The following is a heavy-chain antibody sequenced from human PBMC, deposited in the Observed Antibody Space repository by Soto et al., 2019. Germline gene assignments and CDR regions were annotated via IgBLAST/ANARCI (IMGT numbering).Heavy chain of an antibody. CDR3: VGRQWLLFGYYYYGMDV. D-gene: IGHD3-3*01. CDR2: INHSGST. V-gene: IGHV4-34*01. J-gene: IGHJ6*02. Sequence: PSETLSLTCAVYGGSFSGYYWSWIRQPPGKGLEWIGEINHSGSTNYNPSLKSRVTISVDTSKNQFSLKLSSVTAADTAVYYCVGRQWLLFGYYYYGMDVWGQGTTVTVS. CDR1: GGSFSGYY.